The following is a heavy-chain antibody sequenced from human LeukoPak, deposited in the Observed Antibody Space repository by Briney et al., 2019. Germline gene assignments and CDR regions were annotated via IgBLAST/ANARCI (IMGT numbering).Heavy chain of an antibody. CDR2: INPNSGGT. D-gene: IGHD3-22*01. CDR1: GYTFTGYY. J-gene: IGHJ3*01. V-gene: IGHV1-2*02. CDR3: ARSGYYHGQSAFDL. Sequence: ASVKVSCKASGYTFTGYYMHWVRQAPGQGLEWMGWINPNSGGTNYAQKFQGRVTMTRDTSISTAYMELSRLRSDDTAVYYCARSGYYHGQSAFDLWGQGTMVTVSS.